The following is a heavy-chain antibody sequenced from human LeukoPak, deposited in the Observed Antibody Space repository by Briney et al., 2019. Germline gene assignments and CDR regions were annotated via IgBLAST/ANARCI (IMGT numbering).Heavy chain of an antibody. V-gene: IGHV4-39*01. J-gene: IGHJ4*02. CDR3: ARQFDTRCGDSYDPAHFDH. CDR2: IYYSGNT. CDR1: GGSISSRNYY. D-gene: IGHD5-18*01. Sequence: PSETLSLTCTVSGGSISSRNYYWGWVRQSPGTGLEWIGSIYYSGNTYYNPSLRSRVTVSKDTSKNYFSLELSSVTAADTAIYYCARQFDTRCGDSYDPAHFDHWGQGTLVTVSS.